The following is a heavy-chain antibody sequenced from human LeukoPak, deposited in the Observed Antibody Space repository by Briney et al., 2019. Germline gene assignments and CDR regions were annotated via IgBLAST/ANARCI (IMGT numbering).Heavy chain of an antibody. V-gene: IGHV3-64*02. CDR2: ISSNGGST. CDR3: ARVPTTGNPFYFYPMDV. J-gene: IGHJ6*02. Sequence: PGGSLRLSCVASGFTFITYGTNWVRQAPGKGLEFVSGISSNGGSTYYADSVKGRFTISRDNSKNTLLLQMGSLRAEDMAVYYCARVPTTGNPFYFYPMDVWGQGTTVTVSS. CDR1: GFTFITYG. D-gene: IGHD1-1*01.